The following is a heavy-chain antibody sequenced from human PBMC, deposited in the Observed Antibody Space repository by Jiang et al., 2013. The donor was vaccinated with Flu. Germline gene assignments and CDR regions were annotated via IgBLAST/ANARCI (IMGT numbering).Heavy chain of an antibody. CDR3: ARVNFRYEGYYFDY. CDR2: IYYSGST. Sequence: PGLVKPSETLSLTCTVSGGSISSYYWSWIRQPPGKGLEWIGYIYYSGSTNYNPSLKSRVTISVDTSKNQFSLKLSSVTAADTAVYYCARVNFRYEGYYFDYWGQGTLVTVSS. J-gene: IGHJ4*02. V-gene: IGHV4-59*01. CDR1: GGSISSYY. D-gene: IGHD3-22*01.